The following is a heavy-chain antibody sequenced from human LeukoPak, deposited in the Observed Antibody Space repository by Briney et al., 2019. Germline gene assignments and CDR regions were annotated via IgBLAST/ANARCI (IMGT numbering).Heavy chain of an antibody. CDR3: ARADSSKWWGLDP. Sequence: GGSLRLSCAASGFNISKTYLMWARQAPGKRLEWVSVTYAGGASWYGDFVEGRFTISRDNSKNTVHLQMSGLRGDDTAIYYCARADSSKWWGLDPWGQGTLVTVAS. CDR2: TYAGGAS. V-gene: IGHV3-53*01. CDR1: GFNISKTY. D-gene: IGHD2-21*02. J-gene: IGHJ5*02.